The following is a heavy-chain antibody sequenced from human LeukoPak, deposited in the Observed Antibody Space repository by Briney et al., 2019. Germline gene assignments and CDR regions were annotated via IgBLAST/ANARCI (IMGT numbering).Heavy chain of an antibody. CDR3: AKLDTAMVTPDY. Sequence: PVGSLRLSCAASGFTFSSYAMSWVRQAPGKGLEWVSAISGSGGSTYYADSVKGRFTISRDNSKNTLYLQMNSLRAEDTAVYYCAKLDTAMVTPDYWGQGTLVTVSS. V-gene: IGHV3-23*01. CDR1: GFTFSSYA. CDR2: ISGSGGST. D-gene: IGHD5-18*01. J-gene: IGHJ4*02.